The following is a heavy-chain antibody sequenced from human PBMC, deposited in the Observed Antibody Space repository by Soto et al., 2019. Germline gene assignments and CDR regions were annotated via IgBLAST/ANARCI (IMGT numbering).Heavy chain of an antibody. V-gene: IGHV1-8*01. D-gene: IGHD3-10*01. J-gene: IGHJ4*02. CDR2: MNPSSGHA. CDR3: ARGRGFYLVRG. CDR1: GYTFSSYD. Sequence: QVQLVQSGAEVKKPGASVKVSCKASGYTFSSYDINWVRQATGQGLEWMGWMNPSSGHAGYAQNFQGRVTMTRETAISTAYVELSSLNSEKTAVYFCARGRGFYLVRGWGQGTLVTVSS.